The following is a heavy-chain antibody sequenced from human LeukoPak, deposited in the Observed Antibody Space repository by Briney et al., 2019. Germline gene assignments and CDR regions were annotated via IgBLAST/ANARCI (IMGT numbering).Heavy chain of an antibody. V-gene: IGHV5-51*01. Sequence: GEALKISCKGSGYSFTSYWIGWVRQMPGKGLEWMGIIYPVDSDTRYSLSLQGQVTISADKPISTPALRRRPLKASHAARFYCARQAQDYDFWSGYLGAGYYYYYVDVWGKGTTVTVSS. CDR2: IYPVDSDT. J-gene: IGHJ6*03. D-gene: IGHD3-3*01. CDR3: ARQAQDYDFWSGYLGAGYYYYYVDV. CDR1: GYSFTSYW.